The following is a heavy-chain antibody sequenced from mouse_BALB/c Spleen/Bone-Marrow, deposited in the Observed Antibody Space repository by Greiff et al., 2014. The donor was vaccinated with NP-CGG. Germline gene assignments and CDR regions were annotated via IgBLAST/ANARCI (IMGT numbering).Heavy chain of an antibody. CDR2: ILPGSGSI. J-gene: IGHJ3*01. CDR3: ASPIYYGTYGFAY. D-gene: IGHD2-1*01. Sequence: VQLVESGAELMKPGASVKISCKATGYTFSSYWIEWVKQRPGHGLEWIGEILPGSGSIKYNEKFKGKATFTADTSSNTAYMQLSSLTSEDSAVYYCASPIYYGTYGFAYWGQGTLVTVSA. CDR1: GYTFSSYW. V-gene: IGHV1-9*01.